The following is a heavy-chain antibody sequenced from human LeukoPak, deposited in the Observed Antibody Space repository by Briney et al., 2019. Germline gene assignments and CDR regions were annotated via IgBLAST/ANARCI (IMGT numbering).Heavy chain of an antibody. D-gene: IGHD4-23*01. CDR1: EFTLSRYA. Sequence: PGGSLRLSCSASEFTLSRYAMHWVRQAPGKGLEYVSGISSNEDSVKGRFTISRDNSKNTLYLQMSSLRAEDTAVYYCVKGGGNSRPYFFDYWGQGTLITVSS. V-gene: IGHV3-NL1*01. J-gene: IGHJ4*02. CDR2: ISSNE. CDR3: VKGGGNSRPYFFDY.